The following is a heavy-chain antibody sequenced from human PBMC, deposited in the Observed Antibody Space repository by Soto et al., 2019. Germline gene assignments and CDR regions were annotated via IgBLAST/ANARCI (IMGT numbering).Heavy chain of an antibody. CDR2: ISWNSGSI. Sequence: EVQLVESGGGLVQPGRSLRLSCAASGFTFDDYAMHWVRQAPGKGLEWVSGISWNSGSIGYADSVKGRFTISRDNAKNSLYLQMNSLRAEDTALYYCAKDIGRDVYNSFDYWGQGTLVTVSS. V-gene: IGHV3-9*01. CDR3: AKDIGRDVYNSFDY. D-gene: IGHD1-1*01. CDR1: GFTFDDYA. J-gene: IGHJ4*02.